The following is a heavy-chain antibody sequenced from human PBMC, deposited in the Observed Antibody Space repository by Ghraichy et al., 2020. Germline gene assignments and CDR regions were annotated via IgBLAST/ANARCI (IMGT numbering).Heavy chain of an antibody. CDR3: AKLVYCSSTSCYFWDFCL. CDR1: GFTFSSYA. Sequence: GGSLRLSCAASGFTFSSYAMSWVRQAPGKGLEWVSAISGSGGSTYYADSVKGRFTISRDNSKNTLYLQMNSLRAEDTAVYYCAKLVYCSSTSCYFWDFCLWGRGALVTVSS. J-gene: IGHJ2*01. CDR2: ISGSGGST. V-gene: IGHV3-23*01. D-gene: IGHD2-2*01.